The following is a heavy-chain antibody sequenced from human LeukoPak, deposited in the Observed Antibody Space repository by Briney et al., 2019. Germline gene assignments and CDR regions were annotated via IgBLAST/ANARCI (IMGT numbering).Heavy chain of an antibody. CDR2: IGSDNKP. Sequence: GGSLRLSCEASGFTFSAYAMTWVRQAPGQGLEWVSSIGSDNKPHYSESVKGRFTISRDNAKNSLYLQMNSLRAEDTAVYYCVGAPQEGDYWGQGTLVTVSS. CDR3: VGAPQEGDY. V-gene: IGHV3-69-1*01. J-gene: IGHJ4*02. CDR1: GFTFSAYA.